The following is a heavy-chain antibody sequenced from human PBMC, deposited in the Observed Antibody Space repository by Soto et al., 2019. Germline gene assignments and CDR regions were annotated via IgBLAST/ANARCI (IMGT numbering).Heavy chain of an antibody. V-gene: IGHV4-30-4*01. CDR2: IYYSGST. D-gene: IGHD1-20*01. J-gene: IGHJ4*02. CDR1: GGSISSGDYY. Sequence: PSETLSLTCTVSGGSISSGDYYGSWIRQPPGKGLEWIGYIYYSGSTYYNPSLKSRVTISVDTSKNQFSLKLSSVTAADTAVYYCARENTGITGTYYFDYWGQGTLVTVSS. CDR3: ARENTGITGTYYFDY.